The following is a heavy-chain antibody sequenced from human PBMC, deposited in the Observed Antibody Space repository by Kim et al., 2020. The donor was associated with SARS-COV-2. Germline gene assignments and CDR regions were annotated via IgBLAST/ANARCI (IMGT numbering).Heavy chain of an antibody. CDR1: GGSFSGYY. D-gene: IGHD5-18*01. Sequence: SETLSLTCAVYGGSFSGYYWSWIRQPPGKGLEWIGEINHSGSTNYNPSLKSRVTISVDTSKNQFSLKLSSVTAADTAVYYCARVYPARFGYSLGGYYFDYWGQGTLVTVSS. V-gene: IGHV4-34*01. CDR3: ARVYPARFGYSLGGYYFDY. CDR2: INHSGST. J-gene: IGHJ4*02.